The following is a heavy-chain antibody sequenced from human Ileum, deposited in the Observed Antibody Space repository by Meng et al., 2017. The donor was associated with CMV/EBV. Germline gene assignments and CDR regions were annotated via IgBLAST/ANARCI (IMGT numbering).Heavy chain of an antibody. J-gene: IGHJ4*02. Sequence: QVQVVQSGAEVKKPGAAVTVSCRTSGYTFIEFYIHWLRQAPGQGLEWMGRINPKTGVTNYAQMFQGRVTMTSDTSIGTGYMELRSLTSDDTAVYFCAREGPGDYGIWFDYWGQGTLVTVSS. V-gene: IGHV1-2*06. D-gene: IGHD4-17*01. CDR1: GYTFIEFY. CDR3: AREGPGDYGIWFDY. CDR2: INPKTGVT.